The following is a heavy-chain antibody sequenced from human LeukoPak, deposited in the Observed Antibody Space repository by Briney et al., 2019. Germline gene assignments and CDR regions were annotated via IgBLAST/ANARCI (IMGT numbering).Heavy chain of an antibody. CDR1: GGTFSSYA. V-gene: IGHV1-69*05. Sequence: ASVKVSCKASGGTFSSYAISWVRQAPGQGLEWMGWIIPIFGTANYAQKFQGRVTITTDESTSTAYMELSSLRSEDTAVYYCAVQGRYCSGGSCYYFDYWRQGTMVGVCS. J-gene: IGHJ4*02. CDR3: AVQGRYCSGGSCYYFDY. D-gene: IGHD2-15*01. CDR2: IIPIFGTA.